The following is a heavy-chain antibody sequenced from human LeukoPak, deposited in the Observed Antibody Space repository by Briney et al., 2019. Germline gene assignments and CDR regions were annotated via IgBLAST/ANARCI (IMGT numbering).Heavy chain of an antibody. V-gene: IGHV4-59*08. CDR1: GGSMSPYH. Sequence: SETLSLTCTVSGGSMSPYHWGWIRQPPGKGLEWIGYIYYSGSTNYNPSLKSRVTISVDTSKNHFSLKLTSVTAADTAVYYCASGYCSSTSCPFDYWGQGTLVTVSS. CDR3: ASGYCSSTSCPFDY. J-gene: IGHJ4*02. CDR2: IYYSGST. D-gene: IGHD2-2*01.